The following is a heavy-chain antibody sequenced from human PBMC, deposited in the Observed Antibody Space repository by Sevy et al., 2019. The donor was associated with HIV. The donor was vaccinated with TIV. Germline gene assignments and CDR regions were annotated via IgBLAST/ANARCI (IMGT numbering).Heavy chain of an antibody. V-gene: IGHV1-18*01. J-gene: IGHJ4*02. CDR3: ARDDCSSLSCHGSLLY. CDR1: GYTFTSYG. Sequence: ASVMVSCKASGYTFTSYGISWVRQAPGQGLEWLGWISTLNVNTNNAQKFQGRVTMTTDTSTGTASMELRSLRSDDTAVYYCARDDCSSLSCHGSLLYWGQGTLVTVSS. CDR2: ISTLNVNT. D-gene: IGHD2-2*01.